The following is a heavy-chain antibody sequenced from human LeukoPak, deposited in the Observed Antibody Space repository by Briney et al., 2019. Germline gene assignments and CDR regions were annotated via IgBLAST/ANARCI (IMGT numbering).Heavy chain of an antibody. V-gene: IGHV3-30*02. Sequence: PGGSLRLSCATSGFVFGKNGMHWVRQAPGKGLEWVAFIRHDESNKYYADSVKGRFTISRDNSKNTLYLQMNSLRAEDTAVYYCARELGITMVRGVIGYWGQGTLVTVSS. D-gene: IGHD3-10*01. CDR1: GFVFGKNG. J-gene: IGHJ4*02. CDR2: IRHDESNK. CDR3: ARELGITMVRGVIGY.